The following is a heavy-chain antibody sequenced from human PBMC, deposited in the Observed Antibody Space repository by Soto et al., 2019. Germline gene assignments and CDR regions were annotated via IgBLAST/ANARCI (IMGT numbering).Heavy chain of an antibody. Sequence: GGSLRVSCAASGFPFSDYYRSWIRQDTGKGLEWVSYISSSGSTIYYADSVKGRFTISRDNAKNSLYLQMNSLRAEDTAVYYCARRAAMVTPRFYYYMDVWGKGTTVTVSS. J-gene: IGHJ6*03. CDR3: ARRAAMVTPRFYYYMDV. V-gene: IGHV3-11*01. CDR2: ISSSGSTI. D-gene: IGHD5-18*01. CDR1: GFPFSDYY.